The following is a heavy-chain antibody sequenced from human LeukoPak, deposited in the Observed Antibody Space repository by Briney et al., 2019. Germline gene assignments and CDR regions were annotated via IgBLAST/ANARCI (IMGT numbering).Heavy chain of an antibody. CDR1: GGSISSVGYY. CDR2: IYYSGST. Sequence: SHTLSLTCTVSGGSISSVGYYWSWIRQHPGKGLEWIGYIYYSGSTYYNPSLKSRVTISVDTSKNQFSLKLSSVTAADTAVYYCAREASPYYYDSWGQGTLVTVSS. D-gene: IGHD3-22*01. J-gene: IGHJ4*02. CDR3: AREASPYYYDS. V-gene: IGHV4-31*03.